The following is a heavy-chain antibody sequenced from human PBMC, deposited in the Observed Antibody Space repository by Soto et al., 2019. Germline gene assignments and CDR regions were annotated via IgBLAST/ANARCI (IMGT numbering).Heavy chain of an antibody. D-gene: IGHD2-21*02. V-gene: IGHV3-74*01. Sequence: PXGSLILSCSASGFTFNTWMHWVRQAPGEGLVWVSSIDSDGSITSYADSVKGRFTISRDNAKNTLYLQMNSLRAEDTAVYYCATLGLQQAFWGQGKLVTVSS. J-gene: IGHJ1*01. CDR2: IDSDGSIT. CDR1: GFTFNTW. CDR3: ATLGLQQAF.